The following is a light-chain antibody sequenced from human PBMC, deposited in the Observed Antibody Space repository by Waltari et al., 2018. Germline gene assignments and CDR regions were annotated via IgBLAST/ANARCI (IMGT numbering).Light chain of an antibody. Sequence: EIVLTQSPGTLSLSPGARATLSCRASQSVSRGYLAWYQQKPGQAPRLVIDGASSRATGIPDRFSGSGSGTDFTLTISRLEPEDFAVYYCQQYDSSPRTFGQGTKVEIK. V-gene: IGKV3-20*01. J-gene: IGKJ1*01. CDR3: QQYDSSPRT. CDR1: QSVSRGY. CDR2: GAS.